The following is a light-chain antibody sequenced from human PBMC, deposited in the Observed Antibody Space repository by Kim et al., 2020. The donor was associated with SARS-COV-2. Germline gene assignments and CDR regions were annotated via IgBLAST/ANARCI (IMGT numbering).Light chain of an antibody. J-gene: IGKJ2*01. CDR3: QQYGSSLYT. Sequence: APGERATRSCRASHSVSSSYLAWYQQKPGQAPRLLIYGASSRATGIPDRFSGSGSGTDFTLTISRLEPEDFAVYYCQQYGSSLYTFGQGTKLEI. CDR2: GAS. V-gene: IGKV3-20*01. CDR1: HSVSSSY.